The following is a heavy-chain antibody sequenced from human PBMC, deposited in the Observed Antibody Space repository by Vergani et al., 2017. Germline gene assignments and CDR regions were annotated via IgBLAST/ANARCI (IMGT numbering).Heavy chain of an antibody. J-gene: IGHJ5*02. V-gene: IGHV3-33*01. Sequence: QVQLVESVGGVVQPGRSLRLSCAASGFTFNQYGMHWVRQAPGKGLEWVAVTWYDGNNKQYADSVKGRFTISGDNSKSTMYLQMNSLRDEDTGVYYCARDLRLLYNRFDPWGQGTLVTVSS. CDR3: ARDLRLLYNRFDP. CDR2: TWYDGNNK. CDR1: GFTFNQYG. D-gene: IGHD1-14*01.